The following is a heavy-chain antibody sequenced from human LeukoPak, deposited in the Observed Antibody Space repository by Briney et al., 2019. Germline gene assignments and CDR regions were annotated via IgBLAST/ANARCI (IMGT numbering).Heavy chain of an antibody. CDR1: GGFISSYY. V-gene: IGHV4-59*08. J-gene: IGHJ3*02. Sequence: SETLSLTCTVSGGFISSYYWSWIRQPPGKGLEWIGYIYYSGSTNYNPSLKSRVTISVDTSKNQFSLKLSSVTAADTAVYYCARQAPFLKSAFDIWGQGTMVTVSS. CDR2: IYYSGST. D-gene: IGHD2-21*01. CDR3: ARQAPFLKSAFDI.